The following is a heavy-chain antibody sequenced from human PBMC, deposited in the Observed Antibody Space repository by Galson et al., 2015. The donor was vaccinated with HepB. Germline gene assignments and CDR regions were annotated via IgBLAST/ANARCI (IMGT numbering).Heavy chain of an antibody. CDR2: IIPIFGTA. CDR3: AGDWGGYSYDIRDAFDI. CDR1: GGTFSSYA. J-gene: IGHJ3*02. V-gene: IGHV1-69*13. D-gene: IGHD5-18*01. Sequence: SVKVSCKASGGTFSSYAISWVRQAPGQGLEWMGGIIPIFGTANYAQKFQGRVTITADESTSTAYMELSSLRSEDTAVYYCAGDWGGYSYDIRDAFDIWGQGTMVTVSS.